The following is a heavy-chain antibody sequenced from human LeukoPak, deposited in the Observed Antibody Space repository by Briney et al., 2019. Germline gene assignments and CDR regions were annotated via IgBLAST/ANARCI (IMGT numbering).Heavy chain of an antibody. Sequence: GGSLRLSCAASGFTFSTYAMSWVRQAPGKGPEWVSTISGSGGSTNCADSVKGRFTISRDNSKNTLYLQMNSLRAEDTALYYCAKEKSQCSGGSCSYAFDIWGQGTMVTVSS. CDR1: GFTFSTYA. CDR3: AKEKSQCSGGSCSYAFDI. CDR2: ISGSGGST. J-gene: IGHJ3*02. D-gene: IGHD2-15*01. V-gene: IGHV3-23*01.